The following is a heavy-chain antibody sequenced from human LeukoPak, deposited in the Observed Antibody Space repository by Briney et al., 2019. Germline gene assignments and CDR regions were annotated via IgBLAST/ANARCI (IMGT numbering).Heavy chain of an antibody. CDR2: INPNSGGT. CDR1: GYSFPGYY. CDR3: ARGVWHGDYDGMDV. Sequence: SVHVSCQASGYSFPGYYLHELRQAAGQGLEWVGWINPNSGGTNYAQKFQGRVIMTRDTSISTAYMELSRLRSDDTAVYYCARGVWHGDYDGMDVWGQGTTVTVSS. D-gene: IGHD4-17*01. V-gene: IGHV1-2*02. J-gene: IGHJ6*02.